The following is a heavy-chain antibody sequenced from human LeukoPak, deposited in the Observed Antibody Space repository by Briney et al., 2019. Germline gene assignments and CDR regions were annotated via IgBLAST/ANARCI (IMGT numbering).Heavy chain of an antibody. V-gene: IGHV1-8*03. Sequence: ASVKVSCKASGYTFTSYDINWVRQATGQGLEWMGWMNPNSGNTGYAQKFQGRVTITRNTSISTAYMELSSLRSEDTAVYYCARTLRERGYSYGRFDYWGQGTLVTVSS. CDR2: MNPNSGNT. CDR1: GYTFTSYD. J-gene: IGHJ4*02. CDR3: ARTLRERGYSYGRFDY. D-gene: IGHD5-18*01.